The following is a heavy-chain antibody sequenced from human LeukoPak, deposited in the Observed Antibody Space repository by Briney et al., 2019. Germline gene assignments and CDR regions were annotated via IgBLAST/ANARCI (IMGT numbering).Heavy chain of an antibody. D-gene: IGHD5-18*01. CDR1: GFTFSSYA. Sequence: GGSLRLSCAASGFTFSSYAMSWVRQAPGKGLEGVSPSSGSCGSTYYADSVKGRFNISRDNSKNTLYLQMSSQRAEDTAVYYCAKVQRAAMAPYYWGQGTLVTVSS. J-gene: IGHJ4*02. V-gene: IGHV3-23*01. CDR3: AKVQRAAMAPYY. CDR2: SSGSCGST.